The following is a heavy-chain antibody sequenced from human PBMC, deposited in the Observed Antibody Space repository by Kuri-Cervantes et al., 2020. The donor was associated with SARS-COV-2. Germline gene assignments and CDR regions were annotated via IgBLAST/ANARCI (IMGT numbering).Heavy chain of an antibody. CDR2: IYHSGST. CDR1: GGSISSGGYS. D-gene: IGHD1-1*01. V-gene: IGHV4-30-2*01. CDR3: ARVKGWNDRHYYYYYGMDV. J-gene: IGHJ6*02. Sequence: SETLSLTCAVSGGSISSGGYSWSWIRQPPGKGLEWIGYIYHSGSTYYNPSLKSRVTISVDTSKNQFSLKLSSVTAADTAVYYCARVKGWNDRHYYYYYGMDVWGQGTTVTDSS.